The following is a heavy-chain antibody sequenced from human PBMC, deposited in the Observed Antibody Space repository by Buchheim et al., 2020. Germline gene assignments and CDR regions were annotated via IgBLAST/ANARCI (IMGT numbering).Heavy chain of an antibody. V-gene: IGHV3-7*01. J-gene: IGHJ4*02. CDR1: GFTFSSYW. CDR3: ARDGNYYDSSGYYYRDGFDY. CDR2: IKQDGSEK. Sequence: EVQLVESGGGLVQPGGSLRLSCAASGFTFSSYWMSWVRQAPGKGLEWVANIKQDGSEKYYVDSVKGRFTISRDNAKNSLYLQMNSLRAEDTAVYYCARDGNYYDSSGYYYRDGFDYWGQGTL. D-gene: IGHD3-22*01.